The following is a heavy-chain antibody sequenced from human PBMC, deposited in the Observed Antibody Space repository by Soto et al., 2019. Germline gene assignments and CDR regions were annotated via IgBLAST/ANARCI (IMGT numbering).Heavy chain of an antibody. CDR1: GFSRNTRGVG. D-gene: IGHD3-9*01. CDR3: AAISGDLLIGHYYFAY. CDR2: IYWDGEK. J-gene: IGHJ4*02. Sequence: QITLKESGPTLVKPTQTLTLTCTFSGFSRNTRGVGVGWIRQPPGKALEGLALIYWDGEKRYRPSLKSRLTLTEDTSEIQVVATTTNMDPVATATYFGAAISGDLLIGHYYFAYWRQGTVVTVSS. V-gene: IGHV2-5*02.